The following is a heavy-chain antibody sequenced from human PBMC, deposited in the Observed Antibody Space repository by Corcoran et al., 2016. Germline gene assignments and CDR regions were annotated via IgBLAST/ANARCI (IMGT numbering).Heavy chain of an antibody. D-gene: IGHD6-19*01. CDR1: GFSLSNARMG. V-gene: IGHV2-26*01. J-gene: IGHJ5*02. Sequence: QVTLKESGPVLVKPTETLTLTCTVSGFSLSNARMGVSWIRQPPGKALEWLSHIFSNDEKSYSTSLKSRLTISKDTSKSQVVLTLTNMDPVDTATYYCARTNSGWYRGWFDPWGQGTLVTVSS. CDR2: IFSNDEK. CDR3: ARTNSGWYRGWFDP.